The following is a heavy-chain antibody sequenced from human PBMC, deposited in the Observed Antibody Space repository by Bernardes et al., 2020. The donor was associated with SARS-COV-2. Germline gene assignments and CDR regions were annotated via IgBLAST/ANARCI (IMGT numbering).Heavy chain of an antibody. CDR3: ARRYSTNWAHDC. V-gene: IGHV3-66*04. Sequence: GGSLRLSCAASGFTVSSSYISWVRQAPGKGLEWVSVIYRGGQTYYADSVKGRFTISRDNSKNSLYLQMNSLRAEDTAVYYCARRYSTNWAHDCWGQGTLVTVSS. J-gene: IGHJ4*02. D-gene: IGHD6-13*01. CDR2: IYRGGQT. CDR1: GFTVSSSY.